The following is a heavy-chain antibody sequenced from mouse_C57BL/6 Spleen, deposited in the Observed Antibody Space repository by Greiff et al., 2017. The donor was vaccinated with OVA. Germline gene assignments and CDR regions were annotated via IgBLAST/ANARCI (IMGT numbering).Heavy chain of an antibody. CDR1: GYTFTSYW. D-gene: IGHD2-2*01. J-gene: IGHJ1*03. Sequence: VKLQQPGAELVMPGASVKLSCKASGYTFTSYWMHWVKQRPGQGLEWIGEIDPSDSYTNYNQKFKGKSTLTVDKSSSTAYMQLSSLTSEDSAVYYCARRAMVTTWYFDVWGTGTTVTVSS. CDR3: ARRAMVTTWYFDV. CDR2: IDPSDSYT. V-gene: IGHV1-69*01.